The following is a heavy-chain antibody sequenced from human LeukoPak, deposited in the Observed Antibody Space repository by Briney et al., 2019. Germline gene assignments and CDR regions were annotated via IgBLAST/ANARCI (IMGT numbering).Heavy chain of an antibody. Sequence: GGSLRLSCAASGFTFSSYAMGWVRQAPGKGLEWVSAISGSGGSTYYADSVKGRFTISRDNSKNTPYLQMNSLRAEDTAVYYCAKDIVVVPAANDAFDIWGQGTMVTVSS. V-gene: IGHV3-23*01. J-gene: IGHJ3*02. CDR1: GFTFSSYA. CDR3: AKDIVVVPAANDAFDI. CDR2: ISGSGGST. D-gene: IGHD2-2*01.